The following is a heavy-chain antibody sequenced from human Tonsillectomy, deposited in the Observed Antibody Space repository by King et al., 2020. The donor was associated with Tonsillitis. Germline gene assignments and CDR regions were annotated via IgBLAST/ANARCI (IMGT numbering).Heavy chain of an antibody. Sequence: VQLQESGTGLVKPSETLSLTCTVSGGSISSYYWSWIRQPPGKGLEWIGYIYYSGSTTYNPSLKSRVTISVDTSKNQFSLKVSSVTAADTAVYYCARDSSSSPPFYYYYMDVWGKGTTVTVSS. CDR2: IYYSGST. D-gene: IGHD6-6*01. CDR3: ARDSSSSPPFYYYYMDV. J-gene: IGHJ6*03. V-gene: IGHV4-59*01. CDR1: GGSISSYY.